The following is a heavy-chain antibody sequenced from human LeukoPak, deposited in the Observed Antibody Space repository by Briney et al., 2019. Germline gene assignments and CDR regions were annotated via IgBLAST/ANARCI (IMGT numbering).Heavy chain of an antibody. V-gene: IGHV3-30*01. J-gene: IGHJ4*02. CDR2: ISYDGSNK. D-gene: IGHD1-7*01. CDR3: ARAAYNWNYISYFDY. Sequence: PGGSLRLSCAASGFTFSSYAMHWVRQAPGKGLEWVAVISYDGSNKYYADSVKGRFTISRDNSKNTLYLQMNSLRAEDTAVYYCARAAYNWNYISYFDYWGQGTLVTVSS. CDR1: GFTFSSYA.